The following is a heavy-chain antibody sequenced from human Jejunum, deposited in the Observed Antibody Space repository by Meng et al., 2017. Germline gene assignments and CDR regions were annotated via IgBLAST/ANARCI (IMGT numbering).Heavy chain of an antibody. CDR1: GFTFSDSA. CDR3: ARQGRSSWYADEAFDI. V-gene: IGHV3-73*01. CDR2: IRSKTQDYAT. D-gene: IGHD6-13*01. J-gene: IGHJ3*02. Sequence: GESLKISCAASGFTFSDSAMHWVRQASGKGLEWVGRIRSKTQDYATAYAVSVKGRFTVSRDDSKNTAFLQMNSLKTEDTAVYYCARQGRSSWYADEAFDIWGQGTMVTVAS.